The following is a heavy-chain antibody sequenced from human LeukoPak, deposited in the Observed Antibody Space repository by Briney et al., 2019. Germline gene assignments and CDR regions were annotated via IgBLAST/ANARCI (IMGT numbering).Heavy chain of an antibody. V-gene: IGHV4-59*01. J-gene: IGHJ5*02. D-gene: IGHD4-17*01. CDR3: ARVPTTENWFDP. CDR2: IHYSGST. CDR1: GGSISSYY. Sequence: SETLSLTCTVSGGSISSYYWSWIRQPPGKGLEWIGYIHYSGSTNYNPSLKSRVTISVDTSKNQFSLKLSSVTAADTAVYYCARVPTTENWFDPWGQGTLVTVSS.